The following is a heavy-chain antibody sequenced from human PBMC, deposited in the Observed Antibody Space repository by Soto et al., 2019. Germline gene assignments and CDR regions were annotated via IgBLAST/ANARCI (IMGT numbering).Heavy chain of an antibody. Sequence: GESLKISCKGSWYSFTSYLISWVRQMPGKGLEWMGRIDPSDSYTNYSPSFQSHVTISADKSIRTAYLQWSSLKASYTAIEYCAWGMTPGHLDCWGQGTPVTVSS. J-gene: IGHJ4*02. D-gene: IGHD3-16*01. CDR3: AWGMTPGHLDC. CDR1: WYSFTSYL. V-gene: IGHV5-10-1*01. CDR2: IDPSDSYT.